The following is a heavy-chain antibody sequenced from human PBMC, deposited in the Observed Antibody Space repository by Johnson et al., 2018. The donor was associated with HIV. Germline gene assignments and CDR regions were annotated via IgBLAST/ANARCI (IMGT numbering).Heavy chain of an antibody. CDR2: ISYDGGSK. V-gene: IGHV3-30*04. CDR1: GFTFSSYP. CDR3: ARDGGINYFGVVTPEAFDI. D-gene: IGHD3-3*01. Sequence: QVHLVESGGGVVQPGRSLRLSCAASGFTFSSYPMHWVRQAPGKGLEWVAIISYDGGSKYYADSVKGRFTVSRDNSKNTLYLQINSLRPEDTAVYYCARDGGINYFGVVTPEAFDIWGQGTMVTVSS. J-gene: IGHJ3*02.